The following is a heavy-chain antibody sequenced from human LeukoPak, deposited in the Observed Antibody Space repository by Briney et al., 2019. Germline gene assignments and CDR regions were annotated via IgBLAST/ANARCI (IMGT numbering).Heavy chain of an antibody. V-gene: IGHV4-39*01. J-gene: IGHJ4*02. D-gene: IGHD3-10*01. CDR2: ISFTGST. CDR1: GASISSYY. Sequence: SETLSLTCTVSGASISSYYWGWVRQPPGKGLEWIGSISFTGSTYYNPSLKSRGTLSVDTSKNHFSLKLSSVTAADTAVYYCARHTYGSGTYYNDWGQGTLVTVSS. CDR3: ARHTYGSGTYYND.